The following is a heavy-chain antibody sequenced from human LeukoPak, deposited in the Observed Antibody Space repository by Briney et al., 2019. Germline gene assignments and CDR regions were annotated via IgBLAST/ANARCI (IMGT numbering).Heavy chain of an antibody. CDR2: INPSGGST. V-gene: IGHV1-46*01. D-gene: IGHD4-17*01. CDR1: GYTFASYY. Sequence: ASVKVSCKASGYTFASYYMHWVRQAPGQGLEWMGIINPSGGSTSYAQKFQGRLTMTRDTSTSTVYMELSSLRSEDTAVYYCATDYGDYHFDYWGQGTLVTVSS. J-gene: IGHJ4*02. CDR3: ATDYGDYHFDY.